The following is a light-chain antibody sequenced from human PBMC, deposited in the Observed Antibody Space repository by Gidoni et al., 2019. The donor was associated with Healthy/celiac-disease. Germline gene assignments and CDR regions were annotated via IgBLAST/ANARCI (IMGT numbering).Light chain of an antibody. Sequence: SYLLTQPPLVSVAPRKTARNTCGGKNIGSKTVHWYQQKAGQAPVLVIYYDSHRPSRIPERFSGSNSGNTATLTISRVEAGDEADYYCQVWDSSSDHLYVFGTGTKVTVL. CDR1: NIGSKT. CDR3: QVWDSSSDHLYV. V-gene: IGLV3-21*04. CDR2: YDS. J-gene: IGLJ1*01.